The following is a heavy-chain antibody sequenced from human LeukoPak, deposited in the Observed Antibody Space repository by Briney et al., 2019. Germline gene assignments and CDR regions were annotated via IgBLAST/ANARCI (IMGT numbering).Heavy chain of an antibody. CDR1: GDSINSDH. Sequence: SETLSLTCTVSGDSINSDHWNWLRQPPGKGLEWIGYIYHTGSTNYNPSLRSRVTISVDTSKKHFSLKLTSVTAADTAIYYCARVGGKTTINNAAFEIRGQGTMVTVSS. J-gene: IGHJ3*02. CDR2: IYHTGST. D-gene: IGHD5-24*01. V-gene: IGHV4-59*01. CDR3: ARVGGKTTINNAAFEI.